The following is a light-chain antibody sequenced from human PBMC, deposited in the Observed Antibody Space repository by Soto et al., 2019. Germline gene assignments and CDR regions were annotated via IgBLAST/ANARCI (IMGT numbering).Light chain of an antibody. CDR1: QDIAIY. CDR2: AAS. V-gene: IGKV1-9*01. Sequence: IQLAQSPPSLSACVGDRVTITCRASQDIAIYLAWYQQKPGEAPKLLIHAASTLHGGVPSRFSGSGSGTDFTLTISSLQPEDFAVYYCQQRSNWPTFGPGTKVDI. CDR3: QQRSNWPT. J-gene: IGKJ3*01.